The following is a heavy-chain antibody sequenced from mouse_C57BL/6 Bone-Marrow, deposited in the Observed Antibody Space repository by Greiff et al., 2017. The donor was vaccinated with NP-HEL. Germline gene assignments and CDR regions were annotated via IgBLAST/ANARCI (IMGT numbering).Heavy chain of an antibody. Sequence: EVQLQESGPGLVKPSQSLSLTCSVTGYSITSGYYWNWIRQFPGNKLEWMGYISYDGSNNYNPSLKNRISITRDTSKNQFFLKLNSVTTEDTATYYCAREYDGYYWYFDVWGTGTTVTVSS. CDR3: AREYDGYYWYFDV. CDR2: ISYDGSN. CDR1: GYSITSGYY. V-gene: IGHV3-6*01. D-gene: IGHD2-3*01. J-gene: IGHJ1*03.